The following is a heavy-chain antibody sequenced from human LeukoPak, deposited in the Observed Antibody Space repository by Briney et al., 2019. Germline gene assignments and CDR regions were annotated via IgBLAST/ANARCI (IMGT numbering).Heavy chain of an antibody. CDR2: IRYDGSNK. D-gene: IGHD5-18*01. V-gene: IGHV3-30*02. CDR3: ASGHNYGYVY. CDR1: GFTFSSYG. J-gene: IGHJ4*02. Sequence: GGSLRLSCAASGFTFSSYGMHWVRQAPGKWLEWVAYIRYDGSNKYYADSVKGRFTISRDNSKNTLFLQMNSLRAEDTAVYYCASGHNYGYVYWGQGTLVTVFS.